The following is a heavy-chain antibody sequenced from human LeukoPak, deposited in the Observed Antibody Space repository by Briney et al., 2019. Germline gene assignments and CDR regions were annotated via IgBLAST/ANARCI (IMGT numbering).Heavy chain of an antibody. CDR2: ISSGSDYI. J-gene: IGHJ4*02. CDR3: ARGNDYPDY. V-gene: IGHV3-21*01. CDR1: EFTFSSYS. Sequence: PGGSLRLSCAASEFTFSSYSMNWVRQAPGKGLEWVSSISSGSDYIYYADSLKGRFTISRDNAKNSLYLQMNSLRAEDTAVYYCARGNDYPDYWGQGTLVTVSS. D-gene: IGHD4-11*01.